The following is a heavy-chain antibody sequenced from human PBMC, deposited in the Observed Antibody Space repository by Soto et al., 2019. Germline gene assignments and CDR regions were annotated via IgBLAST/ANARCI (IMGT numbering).Heavy chain of an antibody. D-gene: IGHD2-21*02. CDR2: ISGSGGST. Sequence: GGSLRLSCAASGFTFSSYAMSWVRQAPGKGLEWVSAISGSGGSTYYADSVKGRFTISRDNSKNTLYLQMNSLRAEDTAVYYCAKEEVVVVTATYNWFDPWGQGTLVTVSS. CDR1: GFTFSSYA. J-gene: IGHJ5*02. CDR3: AKEEVVVVTATYNWFDP. V-gene: IGHV3-23*01.